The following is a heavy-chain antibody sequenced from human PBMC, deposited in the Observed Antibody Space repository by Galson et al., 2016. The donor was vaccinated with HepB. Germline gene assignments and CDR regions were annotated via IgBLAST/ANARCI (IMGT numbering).Heavy chain of an antibody. CDR3: AKVPYNSAWYAGFDD. CDR1: GFSFSSYV. J-gene: IGHJ4*02. Sequence: SLRLSCAASGFSFSSYVMFWVRQAPGKGLEWVSLLSASGATTHYADSVKGRFTASRDISKTTLYLQMNSLRAEDTALYYCAKVPYNSAWYAGFDDWGLGTLVTVSS. CDR2: LSASGATT. V-gene: IGHV3-23*01. D-gene: IGHD6-19*01.